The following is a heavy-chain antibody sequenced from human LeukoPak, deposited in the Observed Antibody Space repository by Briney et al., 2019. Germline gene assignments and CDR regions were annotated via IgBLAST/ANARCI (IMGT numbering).Heavy chain of an antibody. CDR1: GFTFSSYG. D-gene: IGHD6-19*01. V-gene: IGHV3-30*03. CDR3: AREGGGSGRCPYFDS. J-gene: IGHJ4*02. Sequence: GGSLRLSCAASGFTFSSYGMHWVRQAPGKGLEWVAVIYYDGSRRLYADSVKGRFTISRDDSENTLFLQMSSLRVEDTAVYYCAREGGGSGRCPYFDSWGQGILVTVSS. CDR2: IYYDGSRR.